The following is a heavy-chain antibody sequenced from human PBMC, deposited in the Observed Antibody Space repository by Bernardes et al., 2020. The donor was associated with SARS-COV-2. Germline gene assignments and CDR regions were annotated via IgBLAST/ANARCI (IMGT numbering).Heavy chain of an antibody. V-gene: IGHV3-66*01. Sequence: GGSLRLSCAASGFNVGNHYMSWVRQAPGKGLEWVSVMQTGRNTYYADSVEGRFTISRDNTRTSVFLQMESLRAEDTAVYYCARDVGGTDWRFGFDVWGPGTMVHVSS. CDR2: MQTGRNT. D-gene: IGHD3-9*01. CDR1: GFNVGNHY. CDR3: ARDVGGTDWRFGFDV. J-gene: IGHJ3*01.